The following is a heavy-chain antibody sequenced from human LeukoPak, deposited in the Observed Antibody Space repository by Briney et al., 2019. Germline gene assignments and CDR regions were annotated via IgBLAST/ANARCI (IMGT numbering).Heavy chain of an antibody. Sequence: SVKVSCKASGGTFSSYAISWVRQAPGQGLEWMGRIIPIFGTANYAQKFQGRVTTTTAASTSTSYMELSSLRSEDTAVYYCARDVPQPRKNCGGDCYPYYYYYSMDVWGKGTTVTVSS. J-gene: IGHJ6*03. CDR1: GGTFSSYA. V-gene: IGHV1-69*05. CDR2: IIPIFGTA. CDR3: ARDVPQPRKNCGGDCYPYYYYYSMDV. D-gene: IGHD2-21*02.